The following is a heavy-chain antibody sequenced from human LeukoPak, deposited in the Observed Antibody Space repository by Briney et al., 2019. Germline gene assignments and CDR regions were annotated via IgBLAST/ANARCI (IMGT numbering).Heavy chain of an antibody. V-gene: IGHV1-69*01. CDR2: IIPIFGTA. Sequence: ASVKVSCKASGGTFSSYAISWVRQAPGQELEWMGGIIPIFGTANYAQKFQGRVTITADESTSTAYMELSSLRSEDTAVYYCARTTMVRGVIMSLFDYWGQGTLVTVSS. D-gene: IGHD3-10*01. CDR1: GGTFSSYA. J-gene: IGHJ4*02. CDR3: ARTTMVRGVIMSLFDY.